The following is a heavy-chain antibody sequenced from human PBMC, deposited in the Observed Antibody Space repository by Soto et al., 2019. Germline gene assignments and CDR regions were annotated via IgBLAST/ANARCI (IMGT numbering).Heavy chain of an antibody. CDR3: AKDWGSSGWYNWFDP. Sequence: QVQMVESGGGVVQPGTSLRLSCATSGFTFSTSGMHWVRQAPGKGLEWVAMISHDGSVTYYTDSVQGRFTISGDTPKNTLYLQMNSLRDEDTAIYSCAKDWGSSGWYNWFDPWGQGTRVTVS. CDR2: ISHDGSVT. CDR1: GFTFSTSG. D-gene: IGHD6-13*01. J-gene: IGHJ5*02. V-gene: IGHV3-30*18.